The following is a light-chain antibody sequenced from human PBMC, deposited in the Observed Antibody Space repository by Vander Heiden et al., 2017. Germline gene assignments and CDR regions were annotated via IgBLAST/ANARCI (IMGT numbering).Light chain of an antibody. CDR3: QQYYSTPQT. CDR2: WAS. CDR1: QRVSSSSNNKNH. Sequence: DVWMTQHPDHQPASPGGRATINFKSIQRVSSSSNNKNHLAWDQQKPGQPPKLLIYWASTRESGVPDRFSGSGSGTDFTLTISSLQAEDVAVYYCQQYYSTPQTFGQGTKVEIK. V-gene: IGKV4-1*01. J-gene: IGKJ1*01.